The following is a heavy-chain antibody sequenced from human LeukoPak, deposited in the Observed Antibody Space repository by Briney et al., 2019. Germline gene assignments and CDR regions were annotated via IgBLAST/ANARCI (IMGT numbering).Heavy chain of an antibody. Sequence: GESLKISCKGSGYSFTSYWIGWVRQMPGKGLEWMGIIYPGDSDTRYSPSFQGQVTIPADKSISTAYLQWSSLKASDTAMYYCARLYYYDSSGYRDYYYYYGMDVWGQGTTVTVSS. CDR1: GYSFTSYW. D-gene: IGHD3-22*01. V-gene: IGHV5-51*01. CDR3: ARLYYYDSSGYRDYYYYYGMDV. CDR2: IYPGDSDT. J-gene: IGHJ6*02.